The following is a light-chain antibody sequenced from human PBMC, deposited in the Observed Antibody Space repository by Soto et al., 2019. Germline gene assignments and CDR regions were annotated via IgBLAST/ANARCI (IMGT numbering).Light chain of an antibody. CDR2: DTS. V-gene: IGKV3-11*01. J-gene: IGKJ4*01. CDR1: QSVSNF. CDR3: QQFASYPLT. Sequence: EIVLTQSPATLSLSPGKRATLSCRASQSVSNFLAWYQQKPGQAPRLLIYDTSNRATGIPDRFSGGGSGTDFTLTISRLEPEDFAVYYCQQFASYPLTFGGGTKVDIK.